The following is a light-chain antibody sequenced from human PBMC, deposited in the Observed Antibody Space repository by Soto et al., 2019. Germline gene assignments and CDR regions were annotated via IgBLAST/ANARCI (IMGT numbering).Light chain of an antibody. CDR2: AAS. J-gene: IGKJ4*01. CDR1: QGIGVY. CDR3: QKYNSAPLT. V-gene: IGKV1-27*01. Sequence: DIQMTQSPSSVSASLGDRVTITCRASQGIGVYLAWFQQKPGNVPKLLIYAASTLQSGVPSRFSGSGSGTDFTLTISSLQPEDVAAYYCQKYNSAPLTFGGGTKVEIK.